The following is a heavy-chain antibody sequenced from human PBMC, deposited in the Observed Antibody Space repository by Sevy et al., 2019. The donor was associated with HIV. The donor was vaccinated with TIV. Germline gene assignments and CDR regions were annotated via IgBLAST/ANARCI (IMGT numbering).Heavy chain of an antibody. V-gene: IGHV4-34*01. Sequence: SETLSLTCAVYGGSFSGYYWSWIRQPPGMGLEWIGEINHSGSTNYNPSLKSRVTISVDTSKNQFSLKLSSVTAADTAVYYCARCGSSSVSWFDPWGQGTLVTVSS. CDR1: GGSFSGYY. CDR2: INHSGST. J-gene: IGHJ5*02. D-gene: IGHD2-15*01. CDR3: ARCGSSSVSWFDP.